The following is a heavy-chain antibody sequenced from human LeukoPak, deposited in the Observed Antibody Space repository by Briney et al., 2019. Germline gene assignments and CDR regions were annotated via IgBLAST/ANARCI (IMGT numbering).Heavy chain of an antibody. Sequence: TGGSPRLSCAASGFTFSTYDMHWVRQASGQGLEWVSGIGTAGDTHYPGSVKGRFTISRENAKNSLHLQMNSLRAGDTAVYYCARAARYYGSSGAHAFDIWGQGTMVTVS. D-gene: IGHD2-15*01. J-gene: IGHJ3*02. CDR3: ARAARYYGSSGAHAFDI. CDR1: GFTFSTYD. CDR2: IGTAGDT. V-gene: IGHV3-13*01.